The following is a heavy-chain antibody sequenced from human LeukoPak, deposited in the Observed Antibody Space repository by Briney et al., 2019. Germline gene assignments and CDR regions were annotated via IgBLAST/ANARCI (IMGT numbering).Heavy chain of an antibody. CDR2: IYSGDIT. CDR3: ARGSGYNYGFPDY. Sequence: GGSLRPSCAASGFTVNNNYMSWVRPAPGKGLEWVSVIYSGDITYYADSVKGRFTISRDNSKNTLYLQMNSLRAEDTAVYYCARGSGYNYGFPDYWGQGTLVTVSS. V-gene: IGHV3-53*01. D-gene: IGHD5-18*01. CDR1: GFTVNNNY. J-gene: IGHJ4*02.